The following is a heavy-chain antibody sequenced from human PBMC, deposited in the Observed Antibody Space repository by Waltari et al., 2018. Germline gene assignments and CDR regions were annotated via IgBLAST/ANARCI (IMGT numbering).Heavy chain of an antibody. V-gene: IGHV4-59*01. J-gene: IGHJ4*02. Sequence: QVQLQESGPGLVKPSETLSLTCSVSGDSMVGYYWSWIRQSPGRGLEWIGNVYSGGHTKYNPSLQSRISMTVDTSKKQISLSLSVVTAADAAVYFCARQRGSYYSAFDYWGQGTRVAVSS. D-gene: IGHD1-26*01. CDR2: VYSGGHT. CDR1: GDSMVGYY. CDR3: ARQRGSYYSAFDY.